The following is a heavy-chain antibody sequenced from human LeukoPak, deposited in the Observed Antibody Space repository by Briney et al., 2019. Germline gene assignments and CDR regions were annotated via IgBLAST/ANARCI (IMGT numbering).Heavy chain of an antibody. CDR2: IYHSGRT. CDR1: GYSISSGYY. Sequence: SETLSLTCTVSGYSISSGYYWGWIRQPPGKGLEWIGSIYHSGRTYYNPSLKSRVTISVDTSKNQFSLKLSSVTAADTAVYYCARDAGDYWGQGTLVTVSS. J-gene: IGHJ4*02. V-gene: IGHV4-38-2*02. CDR3: ARDAGDY.